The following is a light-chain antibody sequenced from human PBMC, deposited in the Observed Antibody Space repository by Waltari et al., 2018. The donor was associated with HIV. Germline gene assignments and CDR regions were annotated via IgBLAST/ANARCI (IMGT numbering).Light chain of an antibody. Sequence: DILMPQPPDPLALSLGEGASITCKSSQSLFYSSNNKNFLAWYQEKPRQPPKLLIYWASRRESGVPDRFSASGSGTDFTLTSNSLQAEDVAVYYCQQYYNTLWTFGQGTKVEIK. J-gene: IGKJ1*01. V-gene: IGKV4-1*01. CDR2: WAS. CDR3: QQYYNTLWT. CDR1: QSLFYSSNNKNF.